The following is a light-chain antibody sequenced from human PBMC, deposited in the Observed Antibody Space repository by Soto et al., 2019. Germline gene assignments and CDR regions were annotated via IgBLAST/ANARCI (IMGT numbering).Light chain of an antibody. J-gene: IGLJ1*01. Sequence: QSALTQPASVSGSPGQSITISCTGTSSDIGTYNYVSWYQHHPGKAPKVMIYEVNNWPSGVSDRFSGSKSGNTASLTISGLQAEDEADYYCSAYKTSRTYVFGTGTKVTVL. CDR1: SSDIGTYNY. V-gene: IGLV2-14*01. CDR3: SAYKTSRTYV. CDR2: EVN.